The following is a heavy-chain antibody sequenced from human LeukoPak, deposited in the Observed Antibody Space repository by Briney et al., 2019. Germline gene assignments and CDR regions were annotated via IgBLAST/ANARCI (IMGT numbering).Heavy chain of an antibody. V-gene: IGHV3-7*01. D-gene: IGHD3-22*01. CDR3: ARDDLYDSSGYHKGRDAFDI. Sequence: GGSLRLSCAASGFTFSSYWMSWVRQAPGKGLEWVANIKQDGSEKYYVDSVKGRFTISRDNAKNSLYLQMNSLRAEDTAVYYCARDDLYDSSGYHKGRDAFDIWGQGTMVTVSS. CDR2: IKQDGSEK. CDR1: GFTFSSYW. J-gene: IGHJ3*02.